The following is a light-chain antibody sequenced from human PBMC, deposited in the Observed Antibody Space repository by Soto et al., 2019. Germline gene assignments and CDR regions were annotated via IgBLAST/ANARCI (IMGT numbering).Light chain of an antibody. CDR1: QSVSSSY. CDR3: QQRSNWPLT. V-gene: IGKV3D-20*02. Sequence: EIVLTQSPGTLSLSPGERATLSCRASQSVSSSYLAWYQQKPGQAPRLLIYGASSRATGIPDRFSGSGSGTGFTLTISRLEPEDFAVYYCQQRSNWPLTFGGGTKVDIK. CDR2: GAS. J-gene: IGKJ4*01.